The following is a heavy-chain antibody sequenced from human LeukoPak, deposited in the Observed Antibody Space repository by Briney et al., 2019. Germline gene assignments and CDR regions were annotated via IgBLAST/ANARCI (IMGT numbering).Heavy chain of an antibody. V-gene: IGHV4-39*07. CDR2: IYYSGST. CDR3: ARVGGYSYGDSIDY. CDR1: GGSISSSSYY. Sequence: PSETLSLTCTVSGGSISSSSYYWGWIRQPPGKGLEWIGGIYYSGSTYYNPSLKSRVTISVDTSKNQFSLKLSSVTAADTAVYYCARVGGYSYGDSIDYWGQGTLVTVSS. D-gene: IGHD5-18*01. J-gene: IGHJ4*02.